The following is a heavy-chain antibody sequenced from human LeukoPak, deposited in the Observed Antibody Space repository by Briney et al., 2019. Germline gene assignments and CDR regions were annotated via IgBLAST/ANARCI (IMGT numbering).Heavy chain of an antibody. CDR2: IYYSGST. J-gene: IGHJ4*02. D-gene: IGHD3-10*01. Sequence: SETLSLTCTVSGGSISSTTYYWGWIRQPPGKGLEWIGSIYYSGSTYYNPSLKSRVTISVDTSKNQFSLRLSSVTAADTAVYYCARVNYGPSRGECDYWGQGTQVTVSS. CDR1: GGSISSTTYY. CDR3: ARVNYGPSRGECDY. V-gene: IGHV4-39*07.